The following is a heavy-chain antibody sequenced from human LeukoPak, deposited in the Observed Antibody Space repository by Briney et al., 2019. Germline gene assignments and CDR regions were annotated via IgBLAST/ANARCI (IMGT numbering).Heavy chain of an antibody. CDR1: GGTFSSYA. J-gene: IGHJ4*02. D-gene: IGHD2-15*01. CDR3: ARDLEYCSGGSCFTFGY. CDR2: IIPILGIA. Sequence: ASVKVSCKASGGTFSSYAISWVRQAPGQGLEWMGRIIPILGIANYAQKFQGRVTITADKSTSTAYMELSSLRSEDTAVYYCARDLEYCSGGSCFTFGYWGQGTLVTVSS. V-gene: IGHV1-69*04.